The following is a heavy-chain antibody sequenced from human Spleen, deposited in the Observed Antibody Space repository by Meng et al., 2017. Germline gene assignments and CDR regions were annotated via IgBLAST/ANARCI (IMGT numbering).Heavy chain of an antibody. Sequence: GESLKISCAASGFSVSHNYMSWVRQAPGKGLEWVANIKQDGSEKYYVDSVKGRFTISRDNAKNSLYLQMNSLRAEDTAVYYCAKMEGRRSSHHDYWGQGTLVTVSS. CDR3: AKMEGRRSSHHDY. D-gene: IGHD6-13*01. CDR2: IKQDGSEK. J-gene: IGHJ4*02. CDR1: GFSVSHNY. V-gene: IGHV3-7*01.